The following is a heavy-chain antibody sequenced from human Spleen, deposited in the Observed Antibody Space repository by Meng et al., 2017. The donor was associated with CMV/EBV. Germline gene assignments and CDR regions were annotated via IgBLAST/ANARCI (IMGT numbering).Heavy chain of an antibody. V-gene: IGHV3-7*01. CDR1: GFTFSNYW. J-gene: IGHJ5*02. CDR3: AREVSTPVLRWFDP. Sequence: GGSLRLSCAASGFTFSNYWMTWVRQAPGKGLEWVASIKGDGTEKHYVGSVKGRFTISRDNAKKSVHLQMNSPRAEDTAVYYCAREVSTPVLRWFDPWGQGTLVTVSS. D-gene: IGHD2/OR15-2a*01. CDR2: IKGDGTEK.